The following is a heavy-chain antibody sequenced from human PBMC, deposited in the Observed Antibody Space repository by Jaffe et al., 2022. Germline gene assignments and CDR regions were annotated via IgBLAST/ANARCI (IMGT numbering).Heavy chain of an antibody. CDR3: AADLNDSSGYYYPYYFDY. Sequence: QMQLVQSGPEVKKPGTSVKVSCKASGFTFTSSAMQWVRQARGQRLEWIGWIVVGSGNTNYAQKFQERVTITRDMSTSTAYMELSSLRSEDTAVYYCAADLNDSSGYYYPYYFDYWGQGTLVTVSS. CDR2: IVVGSGNT. D-gene: IGHD3-22*01. CDR1: GFTFTSSA. J-gene: IGHJ4*02. V-gene: IGHV1-58*02.